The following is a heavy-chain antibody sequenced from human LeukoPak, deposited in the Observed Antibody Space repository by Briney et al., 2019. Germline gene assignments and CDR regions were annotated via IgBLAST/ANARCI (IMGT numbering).Heavy chain of an antibody. J-gene: IGHJ4*02. Sequence: ASVKVSCKASGYTFTSYFIHWVRPAPGQGLEWVGIINPSGGGTSYAQKFQGRVTMTRDTSTSTVYMEMSSLKSEDTAVFYCARDRFQTAYWGQGTLVTVSS. V-gene: IGHV1-46*01. CDR3: ARDRFQTAY. CDR2: INPSGGGT. CDR1: GYTFTSYF.